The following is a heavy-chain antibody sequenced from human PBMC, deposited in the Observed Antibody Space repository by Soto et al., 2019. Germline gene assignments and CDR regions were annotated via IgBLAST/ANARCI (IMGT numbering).Heavy chain of an antibody. CDR1: GFTFSSYG. CDR2: IWNDGSNK. CDR3: ARGRYDYSPFDY. V-gene: IGHV3-33*01. Sequence: QVQLVESGGGVVQPGRSLRLSCAASGFTFSSYGMHWVRQAPGKGLEWVAIIWNDGSNKYYADSVKGRFTISRDDSKNTLYLKMNSLRAEDTAVYYCARGRYDYSPFDYWGQGTLVTVSS. J-gene: IGHJ4*02. D-gene: IGHD3-3*01.